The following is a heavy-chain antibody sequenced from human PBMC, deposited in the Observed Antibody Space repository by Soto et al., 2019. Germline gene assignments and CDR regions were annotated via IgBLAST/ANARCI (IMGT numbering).Heavy chain of an antibody. CDR1: GGSISSGGYY. V-gene: IGHV4-31*03. Sequence: SETLSLTCTVSGGSISSGGYYWSWIRQHPGKGLEWIGYIYYSGSTYYNPSLKSRVTISVDTSKNQFSLKLSSVTAADTAVYYCARDTYVSGSYEAFDIWGQGTMVTVSS. D-gene: IGHD3-10*01. J-gene: IGHJ3*02. CDR3: ARDTYVSGSYEAFDI. CDR2: IYYSGST.